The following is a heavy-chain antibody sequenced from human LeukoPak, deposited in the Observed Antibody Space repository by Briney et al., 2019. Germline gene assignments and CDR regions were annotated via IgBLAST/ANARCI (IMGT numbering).Heavy chain of an antibody. J-gene: IGHJ3*02. CDR2: IYTSGST. D-gene: IGHD6-6*01. CDR1: GGSISRYY. V-gene: IGHV4-4*07. CDR3: ARAFRIAARPHAFDI. Sequence: PSETLSLTCTVSGGSISRYYWSWIRQPAGKGLEWIGRIYTSGSTNYNPSLKSRVTMSVDTSKNQFSLKLSSVTAADTAVYYCARAFRIAARPHAFDIWGQGTMVTVSS.